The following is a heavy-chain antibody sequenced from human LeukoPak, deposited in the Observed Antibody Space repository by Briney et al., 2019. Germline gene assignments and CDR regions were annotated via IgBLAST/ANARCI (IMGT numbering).Heavy chain of an antibody. CDR3: ARAGSSSSPTFDY. J-gene: IGHJ4*02. Sequence: ASVKVSCKASGYTFTGYYMHWVRQAPGQGLEWMGWINPNSGGTNYAQKFQGRVTMTRDTSISTAYMELSRLRSDDTAVYYCARAGSSSSPTFDYWGQGTLVTVSS. D-gene: IGHD6-6*01. CDR1: GYTFTGYY. CDR2: INPNSGGT. V-gene: IGHV1-2*02.